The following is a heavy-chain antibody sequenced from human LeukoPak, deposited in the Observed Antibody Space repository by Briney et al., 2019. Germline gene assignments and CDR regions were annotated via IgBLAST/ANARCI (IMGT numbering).Heavy chain of an antibody. CDR3: TREAETYYYDSSGYFKIWYFDY. CDR2: IRSKAYGGTT. Sequence: GGSLRLSCTASGFTFGDYAMSWVRQAPGKGLEWVGFIRSKAYGGTTEYAASVKGRFTISRDDSKSIAYLQMSSLKTEDTAVYYCTREAETYYYDSSGYFKIWYFDYWGQGTLVTVSS. V-gene: IGHV3-49*04. CDR1: GFTFGDYA. D-gene: IGHD3-22*01. J-gene: IGHJ4*02.